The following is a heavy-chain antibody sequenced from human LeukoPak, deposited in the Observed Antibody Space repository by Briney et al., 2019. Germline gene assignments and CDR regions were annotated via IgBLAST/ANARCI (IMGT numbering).Heavy chain of an antibody. Sequence: GGSLRLSCAASGFTFSSYGMHWVRQAPGKGLEWVAVISYDGSNKYYADSVKGRFTISRDNSKNTLYLQMNSLRAEDTAVYYCAKVKIPAAIRRVLPDYWGQGTLVTVSS. CDR3: AKVKIPAAIRRVLPDY. D-gene: IGHD2-2*02. CDR1: GFTFSSYG. CDR2: ISYDGSNK. V-gene: IGHV3-30*18. J-gene: IGHJ4*02.